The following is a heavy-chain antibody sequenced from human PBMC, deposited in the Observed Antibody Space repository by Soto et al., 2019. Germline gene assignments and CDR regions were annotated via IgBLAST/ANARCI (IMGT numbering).Heavy chain of an antibody. CDR3: ARGGWRQIDS. J-gene: IGHJ4*02. CDR1: GGSIGSYY. V-gene: IGHV4-59*08. D-gene: IGHD3-3*01. CDR2: IYYSGST. Sequence: QVQLQESGPGLVKPSETLSLTCSVSGGSIGSYYWSWIRQPPGKGLEWIGYIYYSGSTNYTPSLKSRVTISVDTSKNQFSLKLSSVTAADTAVYYCARGGWRQIDSWGQGTLVTVSS.